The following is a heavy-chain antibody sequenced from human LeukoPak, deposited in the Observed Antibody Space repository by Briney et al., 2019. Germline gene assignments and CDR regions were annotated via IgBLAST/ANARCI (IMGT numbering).Heavy chain of an antibody. CDR1: GGSISSGSYY. Sequence: PSETLSLTCTVSGGSISSGSYYWSWIRQPAGKGLEWIGRIYTSGSTNYNPSLKSRVTISVDTSKNQFSLKLSSVTAADTAVYYCARRGRYFDWLLYLRRIDAFDIWGQGTMVTVSS. CDR2: IYTSGST. J-gene: IGHJ3*02. D-gene: IGHD3-9*01. CDR3: ARRGRYFDWLLYLRRIDAFDI. V-gene: IGHV4-61*02.